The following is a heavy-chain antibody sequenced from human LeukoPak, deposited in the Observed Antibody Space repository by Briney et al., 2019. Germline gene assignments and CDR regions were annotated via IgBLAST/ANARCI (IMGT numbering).Heavy chain of an antibody. CDR1: GYTFTGYY. V-gene: IGHV1-2*02. CDR2: INPNSGGT. Sequence: GASVKVSCKASGYTFTGYYMHWVRQAPGQGLEWMGWINPNSGGTNYAQKFQGRVTVTRDTSISTAYMELSRLRSDDTAVYYCARGTYDFWSGYYFGWFDPWGQGTLVTVSS. J-gene: IGHJ5*02. D-gene: IGHD3-3*01. CDR3: ARGTYDFWSGYYFGWFDP.